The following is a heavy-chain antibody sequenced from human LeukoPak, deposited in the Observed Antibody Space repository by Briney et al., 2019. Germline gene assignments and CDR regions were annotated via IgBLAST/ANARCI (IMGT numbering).Heavy chain of an antibody. V-gene: IGHV3-73*01. Sequence: GGSLRLSCAASGFTFSGSAMHRVRQASGKGLEWVGRIRSKVNSYATAYAASVKGRFTISRDGSKNTAYLQMNSLKTEDTAVYYCTRPVCSGGSCYLFDYWGQGTLVTVSA. CDR3: TRPVCSGGSCYLFDY. D-gene: IGHD2-15*01. J-gene: IGHJ4*02. CDR1: GFTFSGSA. CDR2: IRSKVNSYAT.